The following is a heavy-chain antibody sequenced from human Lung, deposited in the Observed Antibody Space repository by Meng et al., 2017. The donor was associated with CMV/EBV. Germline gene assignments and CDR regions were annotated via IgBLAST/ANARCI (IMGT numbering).Heavy chain of an antibody. CDR3: ARDLGYSSSWYFQYYFDC. CDR2: IIPILGIA. V-gene: IGHV1-69*04. Sequence: SVKVSCXASGGTFSSYTISWVRQAPGQGLEWMGRIIPILGIANYAQKFQGRVTMTRDTSTSTVYMELSSLRSDDTALYYCARDLGYSSSWYFQYYFDCWGQGTRVTVSS. CDR1: GGTFSSYT. J-gene: IGHJ4*02. D-gene: IGHD6-13*01.